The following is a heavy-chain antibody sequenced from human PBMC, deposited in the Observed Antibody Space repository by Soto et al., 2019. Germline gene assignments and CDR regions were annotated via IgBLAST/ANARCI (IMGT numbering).Heavy chain of an antibody. V-gene: IGHV2-5*02. CDR2: IYWDDNK. D-gene: IGHD3-10*01. CDR1: GFSLSTYHMG. Sequence: PEQSLTLTCDVFGFSLSTYHMGVAWIRQPPGKALEWLALIYWDDNKRYSPSLKDRLAISKGTSSNQVVLTITNVDPGDTATYFCAHAGDYYFLSFDHWGPGTPVPVSP. CDR3: AHAGDYYFLSFDH. J-gene: IGHJ4*01.